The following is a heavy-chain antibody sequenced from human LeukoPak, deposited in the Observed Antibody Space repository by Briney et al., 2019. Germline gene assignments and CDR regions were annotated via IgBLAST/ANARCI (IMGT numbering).Heavy chain of an antibody. D-gene: IGHD6-19*01. CDR1: GGSFSGYY. CDR2: INHSGST. J-gene: IGHJ6*02. CDR3: ARALLYGAVSGPQYGMDV. V-gene: IGHV4-34*01. Sequence: SETLSLTCAVYGGSFSGYYCSWIRQPPGKGLEWIGEINHSGSTNYNPSLKSRVTISVDTSKNQFSLKLTSVTAADTAVYFCARALLYGAVSGPQYGMDVWGQGTTVTVS.